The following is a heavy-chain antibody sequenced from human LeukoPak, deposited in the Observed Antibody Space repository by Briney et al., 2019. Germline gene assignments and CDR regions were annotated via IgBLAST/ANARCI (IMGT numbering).Heavy chain of an antibody. J-gene: IGHJ4*02. CDR3: ARGLGKSIVGDSDY. CDR1: GGSISSSSYY. D-gene: IGHD1-26*01. V-gene: IGHV4-39*07. Sequence: PSETLSLTCTVSGGSISSSSYYWGWIRQPPGKGLEWIGSIYYSGSTYYNPSLKSRVTISVDTSKNQFSLKLSSVTAADTAVYYCARGLGKSIVGDSDYWGQGTLVTVSS. CDR2: IYYSGST.